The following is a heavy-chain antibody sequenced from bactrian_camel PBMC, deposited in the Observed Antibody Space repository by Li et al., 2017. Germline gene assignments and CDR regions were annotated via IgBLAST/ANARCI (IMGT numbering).Heavy chain of an antibody. CDR2: FSHRTGTT. CDR1: TTTRNRLC. V-gene: IGHV3S63*01. D-gene: IGHD3*01. Sequence: HVQLVESGGGSVQAGGSLRLSCAVSTTTRNRLCMGWFRQAPGKEREGVAIFSHRTGTTTYTDAVKGRFAISQDNAKNTPYLQMNSLKPEDTAMYYCAATVWRGCRLSNYEYNYWGQGTQVTVS. J-gene: IGHJ4*01. CDR3: AATVWRGCRLSNYEYNY.